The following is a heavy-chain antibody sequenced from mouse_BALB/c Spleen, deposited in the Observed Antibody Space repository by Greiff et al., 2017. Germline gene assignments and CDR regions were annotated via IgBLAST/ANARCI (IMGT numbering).Heavy chain of an antibody. J-gene: IGHJ4*01. D-gene: IGHD1-2*01. V-gene: IGHV2-2*02. CDR1: GFSLTSYG. Sequence: VKLMESGPGLVQPSQSLSITCTVSGFSLTSYGVHWVRQSPGKGLEWLGVIWSGGSTDYNAAFISRLSISKDNSKSQVFFKMNSLQANDPAIYYGARKKGFITTATGYAMDYWGQGTSVTVSS. CDR3: ARKKGFITTATGYAMDY. CDR2: IWSGGST.